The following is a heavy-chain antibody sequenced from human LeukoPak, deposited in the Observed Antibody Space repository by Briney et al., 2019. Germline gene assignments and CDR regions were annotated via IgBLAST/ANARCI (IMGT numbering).Heavy chain of an antibody. CDR2: IYYSGST. Sequence: SGALSLTCTVSGGSISSYYWSWIRQPPGKGLEWIGYIYYSGSTNYNPSLKSRVTISVDTSKNQFSLKLSSVTAADTAVYYCARGPPPDLDYWGRGTLVTVSS. CDR1: GGSISSYY. J-gene: IGHJ4*02. CDR3: ARGPPPDLDY. V-gene: IGHV4-59*01.